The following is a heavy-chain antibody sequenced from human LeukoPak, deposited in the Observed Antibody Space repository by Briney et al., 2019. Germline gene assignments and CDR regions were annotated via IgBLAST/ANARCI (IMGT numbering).Heavy chain of an antibody. D-gene: IGHD2-15*01. Sequence: PSETLSLTCAVYCCSISSSSFYWGWLRQPPGKGREWMGSIYYSGSTYYNPSLKSRVTISVDTSKTQFSLKLSSVTAADTAVYYCASLSTEDIVVAAAATRVNYWGQRNLVTVSS. CDR3: ASLSTEDIVVAAAATRVNY. CDR1: CCSISSSSFY. J-gene: IGHJ4*02. V-gene: IGHV4-39*01. CDR2: IYYSGST.